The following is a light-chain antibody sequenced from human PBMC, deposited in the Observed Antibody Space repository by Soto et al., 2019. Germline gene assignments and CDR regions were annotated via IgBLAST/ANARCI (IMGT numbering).Light chain of an antibody. CDR3: QQYNNWPPIT. CDR2: GAS. Sequence: EIVMTQSPATLSVSPGERATLSCRAGQSVSINLAWYQQKPGQAPRLLIYGASNRATGIPDRFSGSGSGTDFTLTISSLQSEDFAVYYCQQYNNWPPITFGQGTRLEIK. J-gene: IGKJ5*01. V-gene: IGKV3D-15*01. CDR1: QSVSIN.